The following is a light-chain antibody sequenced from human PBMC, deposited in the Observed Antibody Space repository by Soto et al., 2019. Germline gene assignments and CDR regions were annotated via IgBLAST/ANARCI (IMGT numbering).Light chain of an antibody. CDR1: QSISSW. Sequence: DIQMTQSPSTLSASVGDRVTITCRASQSISSWLAWYQQKPGTAPKLLIYKASSLESGVPSRFSGSGSGTEFTLTISSLQPDDFATYYCQQYNSYSMYTFGQGTKMEIK. J-gene: IGKJ2*01. CDR2: KAS. CDR3: QQYNSYSMYT. V-gene: IGKV1-5*03.